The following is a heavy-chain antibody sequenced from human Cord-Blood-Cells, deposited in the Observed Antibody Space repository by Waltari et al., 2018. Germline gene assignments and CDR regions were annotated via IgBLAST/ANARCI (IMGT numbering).Heavy chain of an antibody. J-gene: IGHJ5*02. CDR3: ARSINCSSTSCYNWFDP. D-gene: IGHD2-2*01. CDR1: GGSFSGYY. CDR2: INHSGST. V-gene: IGHV4-34*01. Sequence: QVQLQQWGAGLLKPSETLSLTCAVYGGSFSGYYWSWIRQPTGKGLEWIGEINHSGSTNYNPSLKSRVTISVDTSKNQFSLKLSSVTAADTAVYYCARSINCSSTSCYNWFDPWGEGTLVTVSS.